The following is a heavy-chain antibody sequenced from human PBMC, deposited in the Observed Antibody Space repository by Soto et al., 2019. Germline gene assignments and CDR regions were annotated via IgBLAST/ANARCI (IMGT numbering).Heavy chain of an antibody. J-gene: IGHJ4*02. CDR2: ITPYDGNT. D-gene: IGHD2-2*01. V-gene: IGHV1-18*01. CDR3: ARDTSFYFDY. Sequence: ASVKVSCKASNYTFITYGITWVRQAPGQGLEWVGWITPYDGNTNYGQNFQGRVTMTADTSASTAYMELGSLTTDDTAVYYCARDTSFYFDYWGQGTRVTVSS. CDR1: NYTFITYG.